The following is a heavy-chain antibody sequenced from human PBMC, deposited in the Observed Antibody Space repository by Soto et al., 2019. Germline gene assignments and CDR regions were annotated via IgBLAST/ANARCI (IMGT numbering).Heavy chain of an antibody. CDR3: TRDLSTPPGSTPGFYGMDV. Sequence: ASVKVSCKASGYTFTSYDINWVRQATGQGLEWMGWMNPNSGNTGYAQKFQGRVTMTRNTSISTAYMDSLKTEDSAVYYCTRDLSTPPGSTPGFYGMDVWGKGTTVTVSS. CDR2: MNPNSGNT. J-gene: IGHJ6*04. CDR1: GYTFTSYD. D-gene: IGHD2-2*01. V-gene: IGHV1-8*01.